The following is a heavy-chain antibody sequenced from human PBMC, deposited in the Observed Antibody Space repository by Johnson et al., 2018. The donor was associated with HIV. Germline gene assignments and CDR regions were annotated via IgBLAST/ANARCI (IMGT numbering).Heavy chain of an antibody. CDR2: ISWNSGTI. D-gene: IGHD2-8*02. Sequence: VQLVESGGGVVQPGRSLRLSCAASGFTFSTYGMHWVRQAPGRGLEWVSGISWNSGTIGYADSVKGRFTISRDNAKNSLYLQMNSLRAEDTALYYCARAIEGVVDAIRGRAFDIWGQGTMVTVSS. CDR3: ARAIEGVVDAIRGRAFDI. J-gene: IGHJ3*02. CDR1: GFTFSTYG. V-gene: IGHV3-9*01.